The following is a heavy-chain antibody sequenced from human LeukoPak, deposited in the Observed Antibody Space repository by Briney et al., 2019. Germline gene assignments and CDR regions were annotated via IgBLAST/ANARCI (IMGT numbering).Heavy chain of an antibody. V-gene: IGHV3-11*01. Sequence: GGSLRLSCAASGFTFSDYYMSWIRQAPGKGLEWVSYTSSSGSTIYYADSVKGRFTISRDNAKNSLYLQMNSLRAEDTAVYYCARDRSRYSGYDWGSWFDPWGQGTLVTVSS. D-gene: IGHD5-12*01. CDR1: GFTFSDYY. J-gene: IGHJ5*02. CDR2: TSSSGSTI. CDR3: ARDRSRYSGYDWGSWFDP.